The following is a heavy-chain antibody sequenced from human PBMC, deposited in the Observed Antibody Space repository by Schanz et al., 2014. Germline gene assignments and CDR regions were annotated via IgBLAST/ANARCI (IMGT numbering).Heavy chain of an antibody. Sequence: EVQLVESGGGLVRPGGSLRLSCTTSGLIFSTYTLNWVRQAPGKGLEWISYISFSGNTIYYADSVKGRFTISRDNAKNSVLLQMNRRRAEDTAVYYCATEGPRGTRHPINYYYAMDNWGQGTKVTV. CDR2: ISFSGNTI. J-gene: IGHJ6*02. D-gene: IGHD6-6*01. CDR3: ATEGPRGTRHPINYYYAMDN. V-gene: IGHV3-48*01. CDR1: GLIFSTYT.